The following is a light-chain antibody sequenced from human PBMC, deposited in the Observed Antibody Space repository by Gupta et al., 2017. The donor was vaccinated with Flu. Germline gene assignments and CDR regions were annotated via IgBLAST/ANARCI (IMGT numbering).Light chain of an antibody. V-gene: IGLV2-11*01. J-gene: IGLJ1*01. CDR2: DVT. CDR3: FSYAGSYTYV. CDR1: SNDVGGYNY. Sequence: QSALTQPRSVSGSPGQSVTISCTGTSNDVGGYNYVSWYQQHPAKAPKLMIYDVTKRPAAVPDRFSGSKAGNTASLTISVLQAEDEADYYCFSYAGSYTYVFGTGTEVTVL.